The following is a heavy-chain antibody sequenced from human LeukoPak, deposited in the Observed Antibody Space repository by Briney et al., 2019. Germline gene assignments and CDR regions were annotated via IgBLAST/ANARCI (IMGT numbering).Heavy chain of an antibody. D-gene: IGHD2-15*01. CDR1: GFTLRNYA. CDR3: AKALTGEDYGMDV. Sequence: TGGSLRLSCAASGFTLRNYAMSWVRQAPGKGLEWVSVIAGSGGGTYYADSVKGRSTISRDTSKNTLYLQVNSLRAEDTAVYYCAKALTGEDYGMDVWGQGTTVTVSS. CDR2: IAGSGGGT. J-gene: IGHJ6*02. V-gene: IGHV3-23*01.